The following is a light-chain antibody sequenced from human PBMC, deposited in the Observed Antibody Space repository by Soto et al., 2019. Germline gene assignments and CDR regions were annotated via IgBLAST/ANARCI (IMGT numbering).Light chain of an antibody. Sequence: EIELTHSPGTLSLSPGERATLSCRASQSVSSSYLAWYQQKPGQAPRLLIYGASSRATGIPDRFSGSGSGTDFTLTISRLEPEDFAVYYCQQYGSSPPWTFGQGTKVDIK. V-gene: IGKV3-20*01. CDR1: QSVSSSY. CDR3: QQYGSSPPWT. J-gene: IGKJ1*01. CDR2: GAS.